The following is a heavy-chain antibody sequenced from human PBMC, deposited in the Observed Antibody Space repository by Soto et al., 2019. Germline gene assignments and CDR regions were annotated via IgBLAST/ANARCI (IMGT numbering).Heavy chain of an antibody. J-gene: IGHJ5*02. CDR1: GGSISSYY. Sequence: SETLSLTCTGSGGSISSYYWSWIRQPPGKGLEWIGYIYYSGSTNYNPSLKSRVTISVDTSKNQFSLKLSSVTAADTAVYYCARDWGYCSGGSCYPGQNWFDPWGQGTLVTVSS. D-gene: IGHD2-15*01. CDR3: ARDWGYCSGGSCYPGQNWFDP. V-gene: IGHV4-59*01. CDR2: IYYSGST.